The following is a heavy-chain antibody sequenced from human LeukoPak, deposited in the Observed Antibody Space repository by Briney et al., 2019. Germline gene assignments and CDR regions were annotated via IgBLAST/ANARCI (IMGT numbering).Heavy chain of an antibody. J-gene: IGHJ4*02. CDR3: AGLDILTGYSFDY. D-gene: IGHD3-9*01. CDR1: GGSISSYY. Sequence: SETLSPTCTVSGGSISSYYWSWIRQPPGKGLEWIGYIYYSGSTNYNPSLKSRVTISVDTSKNQFSLKLSSVTAADTAVYYCAGLDILTGYSFDYWGQGTLVTVSS. V-gene: IGHV4-59*01. CDR2: IYYSGST.